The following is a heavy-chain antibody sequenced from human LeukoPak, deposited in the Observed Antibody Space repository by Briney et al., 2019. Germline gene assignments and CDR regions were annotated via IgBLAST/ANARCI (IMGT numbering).Heavy chain of an antibody. CDR2: IIPIFGTA. D-gene: IGHD2-2*02. V-gene: IGHV1-69*05. J-gene: IGHJ4*02. Sequence: SVKVSCKASGGTFSSYAISWVRQAPGQGLEWMGGIIPIFGTASYAQKFQGRVTITTAESTGTAYMELSSLRSEDTAVYYCAGGRYCSSTSCYTPYYFAYWGQGTLVTVSS. CDR1: GGTFSSYA. CDR3: AGGRYCSSTSCYTPYYFAY.